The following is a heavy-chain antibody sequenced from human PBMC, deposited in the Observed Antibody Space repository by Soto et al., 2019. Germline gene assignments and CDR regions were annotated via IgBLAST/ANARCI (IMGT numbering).Heavy chain of an antibody. V-gene: IGHV4-39*07. CDR2: INHSGST. CDR1: GGSISSGGYY. D-gene: IGHD2-8*02. CDR3: ARDKITGLFDY. J-gene: IGHJ4*02. Sequence: SETLSLTCTVSGGSISSGGYYWTWIRQPPGTGLEWIGEINHSGSTNYNPSLKSRVTISVDTSKNQFSLKLTSVTAADTAVYYCARDKITGLFDYWGQGTLFTVSS.